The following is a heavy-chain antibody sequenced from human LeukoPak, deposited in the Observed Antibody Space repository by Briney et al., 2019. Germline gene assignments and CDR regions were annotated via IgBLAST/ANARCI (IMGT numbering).Heavy chain of an antibody. D-gene: IGHD3-22*01. J-gene: IGHJ4*02. CDR1: GFTFSSYA. Sequence: GGSLRLSCAASGFTFSSYAMSWVRQTPGKGLEWVSIISGSGGGKYYADSVKGRFTISRDNSKSTLYLQMNSLSAEDTAVYYCAKRAFDSSGYYPLLDYWGQGTLVTVSS. V-gene: IGHV3-23*01. CDR3: AKRAFDSSGYYPLLDY. CDR2: ISGSGGGK.